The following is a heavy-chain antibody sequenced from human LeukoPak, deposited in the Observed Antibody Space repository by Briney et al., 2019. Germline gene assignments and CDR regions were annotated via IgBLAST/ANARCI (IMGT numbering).Heavy chain of an antibody. V-gene: IGHV4-61*01. CDR1: GGSVSSGSYY. J-gene: IGHJ4*02. CDR3: ARSSGSSWDPPDY. CDR2: IYYSGST. Sequence: SETLSLTCTVSGGSVSSGSYYWSWIRQPPGKGLEWTGYIYYSGSTNYNPSLKGRVTISVDTSKNQFSLKLSSVTAADTAVYYCARSSGSSWDPPDYWGQGTLVTVSS. D-gene: IGHD6-13*01.